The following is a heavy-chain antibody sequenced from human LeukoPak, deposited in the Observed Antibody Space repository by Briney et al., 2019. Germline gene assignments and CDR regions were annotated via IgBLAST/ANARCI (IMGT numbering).Heavy chain of an antibody. Sequence: GGSLRLSCAASGFTFSTYSMNWVRQAPGKGLEWVSSISSSSSYIYYADSVKGRFTISRDNAKNSLYLQMNSLRAEDTAVYYCASSSGWYIYWGQGTLVTVSS. J-gene: IGHJ4*02. CDR3: ASSSGWYIY. CDR2: ISSSSSYI. D-gene: IGHD6-19*01. V-gene: IGHV3-21*01. CDR1: GFTFSTYS.